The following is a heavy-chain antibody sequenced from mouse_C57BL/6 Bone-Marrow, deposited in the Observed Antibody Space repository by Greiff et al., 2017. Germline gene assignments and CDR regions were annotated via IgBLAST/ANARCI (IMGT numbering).Heavy chain of an antibody. CDR1: GYSFTDYN. J-gene: IGHJ3*01. V-gene: IGHV1-39*01. CDR3: ARSTGTWFAY. Sequence: EVKLMESGPELVKPGASVKISCKASGYSFTDYNMNWVTQSNGTSLEWIGVINPNYGTTSYNQKFKGKATLTVDQSSSTAYMQLNSLTSEDSAVYYCARSTGTWFAYWGQGTLVTVSA. CDR2: INPNYGTT. D-gene: IGHD4-1*02.